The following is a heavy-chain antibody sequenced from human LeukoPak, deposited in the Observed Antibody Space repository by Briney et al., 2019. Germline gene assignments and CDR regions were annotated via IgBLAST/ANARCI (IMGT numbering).Heavy chain of an antibody. V-gene: IGHV4-4*02. CDR2: VHLDGRT. Sequence: SETLSLTCGVSGGSVSSTNWWTWIRQPPGKGLEWIGEVHLDGRTNFNPSLKSRLTMSVDLSENHVSLTLTRVTATDTAVYYRAREGGFYRPLDYSGQGTLVTVSS. CDR1: GGSVSSTNW. D-gene: IGHD6-25*01. CDR3: AREGGFYRPLDY. J-gene: IGHJ4*02.